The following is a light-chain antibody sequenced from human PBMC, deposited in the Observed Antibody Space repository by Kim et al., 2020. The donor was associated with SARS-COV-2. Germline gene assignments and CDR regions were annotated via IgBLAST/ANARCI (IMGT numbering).Light chain of an antibody. CDR3: QAWDNNIAI. V-gene: IGLV3-1*01. Sequence: SVSPGQTPNITCSANKLGHKYAIWFQQKPGQPPLMVIFQDNKRPSGIPGRFSGSNFGSTATLTIRGTQAMDEADYYCQAWDNNIAIFGTGTKVTVL. J-gene: IGLJ1*01. CDR1: KLGHKY. CDR2: QDN.